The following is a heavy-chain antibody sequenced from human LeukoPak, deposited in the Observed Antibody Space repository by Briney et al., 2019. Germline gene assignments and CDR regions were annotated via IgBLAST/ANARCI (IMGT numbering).Heavy chain of an antibody. CDR3: ASGSGSYRSYYYGMDV. V-gene: IGHV3-21*01. J-gene: IGHJ6*02. D-gene: IGHD3-10*01. Sequence: SGGSLRLSCAASGFTFSSYSMNWVRQAPGKGLEWVSSISSSSSYIYYADSVKGRFTISRDNAKNSLYLQMNSLRAEDTAVYYCASGSGSYRSYYYGMDVWGQGTTVTVSS. CDR1: GFTFSSYS. CDR2: ISSSSSYI.